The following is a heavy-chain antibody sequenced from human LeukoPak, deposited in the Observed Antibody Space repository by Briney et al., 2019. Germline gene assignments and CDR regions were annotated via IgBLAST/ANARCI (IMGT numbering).Heavy chain of an antibody. Sequence: GGSLRLSCAASGFTFSSYSMNWVRQAPGKGLEWVSYISGSGSTIYYADSVKGRFTISRDNAKNSLYLQMNSLRVDDTAVYYCARRYSGTYFDYWGQGTLVTVSS. D-gene: IGHD1-26*01. CDR1: GFTFSSYS. J-gene: IGHJ4*02. V-gene: IGHV3-48*01. CDR3: ARRYSGTYFDY. CDR2: ISGSGSTI.